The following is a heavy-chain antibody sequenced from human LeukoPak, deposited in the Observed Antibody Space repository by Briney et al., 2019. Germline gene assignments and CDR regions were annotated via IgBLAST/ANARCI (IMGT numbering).Heavy chain of an antibody. CDR3: ATDSGYDYYYYYGMDV. CDR2: FDPEDGET. J-gene: IGHJ6*02. V-gene: IGHV1-24*01. CDR1: GYTLTELP. Sequence: ASVKVSCKVSGYTLTELPMHWVRQAPGKGLEWMGGFDPEDGETIYAQKFQGRVTMTEDTSTDTAYMELSSLRSEDTAVYYCATDSGYDYYYYYGMDVWGQGTTVTVSS. D-gene: IGHD5-12*01.